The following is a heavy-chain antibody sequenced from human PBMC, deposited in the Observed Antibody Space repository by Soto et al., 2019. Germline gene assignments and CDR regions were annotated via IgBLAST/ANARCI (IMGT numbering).Heavy chain of an antibody. CDR1: GYTFTSYA. CDR2: INDGNGNT. D-gene: IGHD2-21*02. J-gene: IGHJ4*02. Sequence: QVQLVQSGAEEKKPGASVKVSCKASGYTFTSYAMHWVRQAPGQRLEWMGWINDGNGNTKYSQKFQGRVTITRDTSASTAYMELSSLRSEVTAVYYCARSIVVVTALDYWGQGTLVTVSS. V-gene: IGHV1-3*05. CDR3: ARSIVVVTALDY.